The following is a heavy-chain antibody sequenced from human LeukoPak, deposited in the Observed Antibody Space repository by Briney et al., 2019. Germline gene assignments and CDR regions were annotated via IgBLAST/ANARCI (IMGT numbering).Heavy chain of an antibody. D-gene: IGHD6-6*01. CDR3: AKYGPKWAIYSSSSHYFDY. Sequence: GGPLRPSCPASGFTFSSYAMGWVRQAPGKGLEWVSAISGSGGSTYYADSVKGRFTISRDNSKNTLYLQMNSLRAEDTAVYYCAKYGPKWAIYSSSSHYFDYWGQGTLVTVSS. CDR1: GFTFSSYA. V-gene: IGHV3-23*01. CDR2: ISGSGGST. J-gene: IGHJ4*02.